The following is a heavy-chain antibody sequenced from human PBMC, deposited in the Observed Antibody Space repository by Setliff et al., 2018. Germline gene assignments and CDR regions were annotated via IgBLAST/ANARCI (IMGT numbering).Heavy chain of an antibody. D-gene: IGHD3-22*01. Sequence: SETLSLTCAVYGGSFSGYFWSWIRQSPGRGLEWIGEINDRGSTHYNPSLKSRVTISVAPSKNQVSLKLTSVSAADTAVYYCARRDSTGYYGYSFDFWGQGTLVTVSS. J-gene: IGHJ4*02. CDR2: INDRGST. CDR3: ARRDSTGYYGYSFDF. V-gene: IGHV4-34*01. CDR1: GGSFSGYF.